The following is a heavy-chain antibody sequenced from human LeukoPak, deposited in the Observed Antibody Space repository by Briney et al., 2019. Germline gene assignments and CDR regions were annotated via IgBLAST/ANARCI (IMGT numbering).Heavy chain of an antibody. CDR2: INSDGSST. D-gene: IGHD1-26*01. CDR3: ARDKVVGPTICDY. V-gene: IGHV3-74*01. Sequence: PGGSLRLSCAASGFTFSSYWMHWVRQAPGKGLVWVSRINSDGSSTSYADSVKGRFTISRDNTKNSLYLQMNSLRAEDTAVYYCARDKVVGPTICDYWGQGALVTVSS. J-gene: IGHJ4*02. CDR1: GFTFSSYW.